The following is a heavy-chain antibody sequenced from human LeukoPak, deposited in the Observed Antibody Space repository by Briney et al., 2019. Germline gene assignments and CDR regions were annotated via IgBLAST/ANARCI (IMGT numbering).Heavy chain of an antibody. CDR2: IYYSGST. J-gene: IGHJ4*02. CDR1: GGSISSSSYY. CDR3: ARREGGTPPVY. Sequence: PSETLSLTRTVSGGSISSSSYYWGWIRQPPGKGLEWIGSIYYSGSTYYNPSLKSRVTISVDTSKNQFSLKLSSVTAADTAVYYCARREGGTPPVYRGQGTLVTVSS. D-gene: IGHD3-16*01. V-gene: IGHV4-39*01.